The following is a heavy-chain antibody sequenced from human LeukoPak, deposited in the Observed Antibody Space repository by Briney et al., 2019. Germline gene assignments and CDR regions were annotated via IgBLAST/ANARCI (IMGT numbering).Heavy chain of an antibody. V-gene: IGHV4-31*03. D-gene: IGHD3-16*01. CDR1: GGSISSGGYY. J-gene: IGHJ3*02. Sequence: PSQTLSLTCTVSGGSISSGGYYWSWIRQHPGKGLEWIGYIYYSGSTYYNPSLKSRVTISVDTSKNQFSLKLSSVTAADTAVYYCARGPRGEGPPAHQNAFDIWGQGTMVTVSS. CDR3: ARGPRGEGPPAHQNAFDI. CDR2: IYYSGST.